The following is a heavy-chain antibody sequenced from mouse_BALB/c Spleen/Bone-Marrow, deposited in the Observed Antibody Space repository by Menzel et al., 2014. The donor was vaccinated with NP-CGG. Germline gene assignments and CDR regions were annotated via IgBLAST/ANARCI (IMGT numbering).Heavy chain of an antibody. J-gene: IGHJ2*01. CDR2: ISSGGSYT. CDR1: GFTFSSYA. V-gene: IGHV5-9-1*01. CDR3: ARFITSLVYFDY. Sequence: DVKLVESGGGLVKPGGSLKLSCAASGFTFSSYAMSWVRQTPEKRLEWVATISSGGSYTYYPDSVKGRFTISRDNAKNTLYLQMSSLGSEDTAMYYCARFITSLVYFDYWGQGTTLTVSS. D-gene: IGHD1-1*01.